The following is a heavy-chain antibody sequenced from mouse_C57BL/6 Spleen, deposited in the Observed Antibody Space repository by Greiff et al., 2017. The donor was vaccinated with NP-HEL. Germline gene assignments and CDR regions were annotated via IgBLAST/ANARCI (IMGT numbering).Heavy chain of an antibody. V-gene: IGHV2-2*01. CDR1: GFSLTSYG. CDR2: IWSGGST. Sequence: VQGVESGPGLVQPSQSLSITCTVSGFSLTSYGVHWVRQSPGKGLEWLGVIWSGGSTDYNAAFISRLSISKDNSKSQVFFKMNSLQADDTAIYYCARYDYDGEYAMDYWGQGTSVTVSS. CDR3: ARYDYDGEYAMDY. D-gene: IGHD2-4*01. J-gene: IGHJ4*01.